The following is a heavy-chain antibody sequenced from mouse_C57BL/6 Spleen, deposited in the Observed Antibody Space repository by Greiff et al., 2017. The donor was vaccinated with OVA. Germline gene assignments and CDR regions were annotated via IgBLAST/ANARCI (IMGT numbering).Heavy chain of an antibody. CDR2: INPNNGGT. Sequence: EVQLQQSGPELVKPGASVKIPCKASGYTFTDYNMDWVKQSHGKSLEWIGDINPNNGGTIYNQKFKGKATLTVDKSSSTAYMELRSLTSEDTAVYYGARLNYYGSRGYAMDYWGQGTSVTVSS. CDR3: ARLNYYGSRGYAMDY. D-gene: IGHD1-1*01. J-gene: IGHJ4*01. CDR1: GYTFTDYN. V-gene: IGHV1-18*01.